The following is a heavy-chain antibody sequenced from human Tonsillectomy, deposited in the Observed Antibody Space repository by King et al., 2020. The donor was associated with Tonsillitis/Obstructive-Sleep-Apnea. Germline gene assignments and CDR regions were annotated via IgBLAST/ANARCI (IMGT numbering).Heavy chain of an antibody. CDR3: ARSTAETAALPYYFDY. Sequence: TFPASGPALLQPTPTLQLRFTSTGFSLITLGMCVMLMRDAQVKARSVVAVIDGDDDKYYSTSMKTRLTISKDTSKHQVVLTMTNMDPVDTATYYCARSTAETAALPYYFDYWGQGTLVTVSS. CDR1: GFSLITLGMC. D-gene: IGHD5-24*01. V-gene: IGHV2-70*01. CDR2: IDGDDDK. J-gene: IGHJ4*02.